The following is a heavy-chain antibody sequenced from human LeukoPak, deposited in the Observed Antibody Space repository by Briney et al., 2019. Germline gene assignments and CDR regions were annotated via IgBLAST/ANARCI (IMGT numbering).Heavy chain of an antibody. CDR2: IVVGSGNT. Sequence: ASVKVSCKASGFTFTSSTIQWVRQARGQRLEWVGWIVVGSGNTNYAQKFQDTVTITRDMSTGTAYMELSSLRSEDTAVYYCAAGEDTAMVYWAQGTLVTVSS. CDR1: GFTFTSST. CDR3: AAGEDTAMVY. V-gene: IGHV1-58*02. D-gene: IGHD5-18*01. J-gene: IGHJ4*02.